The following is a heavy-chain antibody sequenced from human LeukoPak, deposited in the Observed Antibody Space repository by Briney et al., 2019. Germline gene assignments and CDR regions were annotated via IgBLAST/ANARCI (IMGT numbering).Heavy chain of an antibody. V-gene: IGHV2-5*01. D-gene: IGHD2-15*01. J-gene: IGHJ3*02. Sequence: SGPTLVKPTQTLTLTCTFSGFSLSTSGVGVGWIRQPPGKALEWLALIYGNDDKRYSPSLKSRLTITKDTSKNQVVLTMTNMDPVDTATYYCAHRRGSSDAFDIWGQGTMVTVSS. CDR2: IYGNDDK. CDR1: GFSLSTSGVG. CDR3: AHRRGSSDAFDI.